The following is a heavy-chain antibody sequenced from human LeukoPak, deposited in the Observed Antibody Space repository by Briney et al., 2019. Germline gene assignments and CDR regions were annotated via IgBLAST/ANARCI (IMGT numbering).Heavy chain of an antibody. V-gene: IGHV3-23*01. D-gene: IGHD1-26*01. CDR1: GFTFSTYG. J-gene: IGHJ4*02. CDR2: IGGRGYST. CDR3: ARDGWELGTNYFDY. Sequence: GGSLRLSCAASGFTFSTYGMTWVRQAPGKGLEWVSAIGGRGYSTYYADSVKGRFAISRDNSKNSLYLQMNSLRAEDTAVYYCARDGWELGTNYFDYWGQGTLVTVSS.